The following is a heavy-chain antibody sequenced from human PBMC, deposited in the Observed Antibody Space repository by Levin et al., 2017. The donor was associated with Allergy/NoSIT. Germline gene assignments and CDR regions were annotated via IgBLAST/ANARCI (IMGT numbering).Heavy chain of an antibody. J-gene: IGHJ4*02. CDR3: ARSRKKYYYDTSGYPFDS. CDR2: IIPSFGTG. Sequence: KISCKASGDTFRNYVITWLRQAPGQGLEWMGGIIPSFGTGNDTQKFQGRLTITADKSTNTAYMELNSLRSDDTAVYYCARSRKKYYYDTSGYPFDSWGQGTLVTVSS. CDR1: GDTFRNYV. V-gene: IGHV1-69*06. D-gene: IGHD3-22*01.